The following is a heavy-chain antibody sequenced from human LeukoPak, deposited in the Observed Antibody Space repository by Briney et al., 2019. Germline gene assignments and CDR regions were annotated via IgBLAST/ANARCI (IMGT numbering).Heavy chain of an antibody. CDR2: ISYDGSNK. CDR3: AKDSTHYSSSSHYFDY. J-gene: IGHJ4*02. CDR1: GFTFSSYG. D-gene: IGHD6-6*01. V-gene: IGHV3-30*18. Sequence: GRSLRLSCTASGFTFSSYGMHWVRQAPGKGLEWVAVISYDGSNKDYADSVKGRFAISRDNSKNTLYLQMNSLRAEDTAVYYCAKDSTHYSSSSHYFDYWGQGTLVTVSS.